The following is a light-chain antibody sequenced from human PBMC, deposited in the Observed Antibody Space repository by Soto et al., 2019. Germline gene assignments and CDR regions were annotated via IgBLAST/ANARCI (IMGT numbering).Light chain of an antibody. CDR1: QTPRGNY. J-gene: IGKJ3*01. CDR2: GPS. CDR3: HQLGSSPST. V-gene: IGKV3-20*01. Sequence: EILLTQSPGTLSLSPGESATLSCKASQTPRGNYFAWYRQTPGQAPRLLVYGPSLRAAGIPDRFSGSGSRTEFNPTTNRVEPEDFAVYYCHQLGSSPSTFAPGTRVDIK.